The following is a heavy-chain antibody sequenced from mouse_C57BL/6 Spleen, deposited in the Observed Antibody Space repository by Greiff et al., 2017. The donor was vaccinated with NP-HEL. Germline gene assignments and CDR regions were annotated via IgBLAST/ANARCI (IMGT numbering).Heavy chain of an antibody. CDR3: ARNPDYYGSSYGYFDV. CDR2: ISGGGGNT. Sequence: EVMLVESGGGLVKPGGSPKLSCAASGFTFSSYTMSWVRQTPEKRLEWVATISGGGGNTYYPDSVKGRFTISRDNAKNTLYLQMSSLRSEDTALYYCARNPDYYGSSYGYFDVWGTGTTVTVSS. D-gene: IGHD1-1*01. CDR1: GFTFSSYT. V-gene: IGHV5-9*01. J-gene: IGHJ1*03.